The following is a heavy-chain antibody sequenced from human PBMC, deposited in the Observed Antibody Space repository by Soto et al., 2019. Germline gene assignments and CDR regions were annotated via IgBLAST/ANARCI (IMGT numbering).Heavy chain of an antibody. CDR2: ISKSGTTT. V-gene: IGHV3-48*01. CDR3: ARGPTHGAFDL. Sequence: GGSLRLSCVASGFTFSSYGMNWVRQGPGKGLEWLSSISKSGTTTYYADSVKGRFTGSRDNAKNTVYLQMNSLRTEDTAVYYCARGPTHGAFDLWGQGTMVTVSS. J-gene: IGHJ3*01. CDR1: GFTFSSYG.